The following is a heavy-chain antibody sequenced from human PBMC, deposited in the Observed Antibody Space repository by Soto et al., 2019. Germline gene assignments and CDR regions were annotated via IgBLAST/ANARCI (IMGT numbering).Heavy chain of an antibody. V-gene: IGHV4-31*03. D-gene: IGHD3-10*01. Sequence: QVQLQESGPGLVKPSQTLSLTCTVSGDSMTSGGYFWTWIRQHPRKALEWIGCMYYTGVTWYNRSFKSRVTISIDTSKNQFSLNLSSITAADTAVYFFARDLRGRGSDRFHPWGQGTLVTVSS. J-gene: IGHJ5*02. CDR2: MYYTGVT. CDR1: GDSMTSGGYF. CDR3: ARDLRGRGSDRFHP.